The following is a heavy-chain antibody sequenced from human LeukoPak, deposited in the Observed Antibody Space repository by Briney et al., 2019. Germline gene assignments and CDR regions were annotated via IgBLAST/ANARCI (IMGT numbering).Heavy chain of an antibody. J-gene: IGHJ3*02. CDR1: GGSISSYY. Sequence: SETLSLTCTVSGGSISSYYWSWIRQPAGKGLEWIGRIYTSGSTNYNPSLKSRVTMSVDTSKNQFSLKLSSVTAADTAVYYCARYMTTVTTRDAFDIWGQGIMVTVSS. CDR2: IYTSGST. D-gene: IGHD4-17*01. CDR3: ARYMTTVTTRDAFDI. V-gene: IGHV4-4*07.